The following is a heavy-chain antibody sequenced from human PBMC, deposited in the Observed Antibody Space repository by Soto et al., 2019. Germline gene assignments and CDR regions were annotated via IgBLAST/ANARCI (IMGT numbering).Heavy chain of an antibody. CDR2: INSDGSST. Sequence: PGGSLRLSCAASGFTFSSYWVHWVRQAPGKGLVWVSRINSDGSSTSYADSVKGRFTISRDNAKNTLYLQMNSLRAEDTAVYYCARVGRGSSSRGNYYGMDVWGQGTTVTVSS. V-gene: IGHV3-74*01. J-gene: IGHJ6*02. CDR1: GFTFSSYW. D-gene: IGHD6-6*01. CDR3: ARVGRGSSSRGNYYGMDV.